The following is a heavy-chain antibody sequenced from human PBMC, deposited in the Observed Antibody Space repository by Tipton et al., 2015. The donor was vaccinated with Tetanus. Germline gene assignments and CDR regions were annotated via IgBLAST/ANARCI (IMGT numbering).Heavy chain of an antibody. J-gene: IGHJ4*02. CDR2: ISYDGSTK. D-gene: IGHD1-14*01. Sequence: SLRLSCAASGFSFGNYGIHWVRQAPGKGLEWVAVISYDGSTKYYGDSVKGRFTISRDNSKSTLYLQMSSLRAEDTAVYYCARAPNRISRAYDYWGQGTQITVSS. CDR1: GFSFGNYG. CDR3: ARAPNRISRAYDY. V-gene: IGHV3-30*03.